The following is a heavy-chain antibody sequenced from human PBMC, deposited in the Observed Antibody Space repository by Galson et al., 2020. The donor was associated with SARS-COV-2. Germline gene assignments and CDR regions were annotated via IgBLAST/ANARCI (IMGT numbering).Heavy chain of an antibody. CDR3: ARDHAHYYDSSGLGRRWFDP. V-gene: IGHV3-11*01. CDR2: ISSSGSTI. D-gene: IGHD3-22*01. J-gene: IGHJ5*02. Sequence: GGSLRLSCAASGFTFSDYYMSCIRQAPRKGLEWVSYISSSGSTIYYADSVKGRFTISRDNAKNSLYLQMNSLRAEDTAVYYCARDHAHYYDSSGLGRRWFDPWGQGTLVTVSS. CDR1: GFTFSDYY.